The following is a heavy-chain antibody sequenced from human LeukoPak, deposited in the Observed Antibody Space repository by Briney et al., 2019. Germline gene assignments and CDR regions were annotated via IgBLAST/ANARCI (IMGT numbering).Heavy chain of an antibody. D-gene: IGHD6-19*01. CDR3: AREVPVAGTTDV. CDR1: GYTFTGYY. Sequence: VASVKVSCKASGYTFTGYYMHWVRQAPGQGLEWMGWINPNSGGTNYAQKIQGRVTMTRDTSISTAYMELSRLRSDDTAVYYCAREVPVAGTTDVWGKGATVTVSS. CDR2: INPNSGGT. V-gene: IGHV1-2*02. J-gene: IGHJ6*04.